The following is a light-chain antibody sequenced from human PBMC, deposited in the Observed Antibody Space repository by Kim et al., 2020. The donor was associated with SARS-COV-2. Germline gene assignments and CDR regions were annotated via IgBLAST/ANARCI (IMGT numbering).Light chain of an antibody. CDR2: NTN. V-gene: IGLV8-61*01. J-gene: IGLJ3*02. CDR1: SCSVSSSNY. CDR3: ALHMGGATLG. Sequence: GGTVTLTCGLSSCSVSSSNYPSWYQQTPGQAPRTLIYNTNTRSSGVSDRFSGSILGNKAALTITGAQADDESDYYCALHMGGATLGFGGGTQLTVL.